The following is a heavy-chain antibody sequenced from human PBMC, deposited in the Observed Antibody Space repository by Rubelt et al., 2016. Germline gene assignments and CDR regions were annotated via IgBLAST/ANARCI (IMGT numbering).Heavy chain of an antibody. CDR3: AKAFCSSTSCYTGDY. CDR2: ISSDSSTV. J-gene: IGHJ4*02. Sequence: GSLRLSCAASGFTFSSYSMNWVRQAPGKGLEWVSYISSDSSTVYYADYVKGRFTISRVNAKNSMSLQMDSLRDEDTAVYYCAKAFCSSTSCYTGDYWGQGSLVTVSS. V-gene: IGHV3-48*02. CDR1: GFTFSSYS. D-gene: IGHD2-2*01.